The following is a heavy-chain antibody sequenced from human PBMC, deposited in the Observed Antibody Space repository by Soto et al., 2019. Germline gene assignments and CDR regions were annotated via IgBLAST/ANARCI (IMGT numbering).Heavy chain of an antibody. J-gene: IGHJ6*02. CDR2: IYYSGST. D-gene: IGHD3-3*01. CDR3: AREIPQYYDFWSGSYNYYYGMDV. V-gene: IGHV4-61*01. CDR1: GGSVSSGSYY. Sequence: SETLSLTCTVSGGSVSSGSYYRSWIRQPPGKGLEWIGYIYYSGSTNYNPSLKSRVTISVDTSKNQFSLKLSSVTAADTAVYYCAREIPQYYDFWSGSYNYYYGMDVWGQGTTVTV.